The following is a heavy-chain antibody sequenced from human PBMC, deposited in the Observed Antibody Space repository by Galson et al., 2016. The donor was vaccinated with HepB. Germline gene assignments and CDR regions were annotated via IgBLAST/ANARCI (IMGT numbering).Heavy chain of an antibody. CDR1: GGSISSYY. CDR3: ARLNLRGRYLYYGMDV. D-gene: IGHD1-26*01. V-gene: IGHV4-59*01. Sequence: SETLSLTCTVSGGSISSYYWSWIRQPPGKGLEWIGYMFHSGSTNYDSSLKSRVTISVDMSKNQFFLNLTSVTATDTAAYYCARLNLRGRYLYYGMDVWGQGTTVTVSS. J-gene: IGHJ6*02. CDR2: MFHSGST.